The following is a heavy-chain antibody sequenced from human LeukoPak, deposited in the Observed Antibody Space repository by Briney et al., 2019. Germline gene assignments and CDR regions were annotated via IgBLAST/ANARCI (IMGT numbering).Heavy chain of an antibody. CDR1: CRSFSGYF. Sequence: SETLSLTCAVYCRSFSGYFWCWIRQPPGKGLEWIGEINHSGGTNYNPSLKSRVTISVDTSKNQFSLKMNSVTAADTAVYYCARAPSGEVESAARGDYLDYWGQGTLVTVSS. J-gene: IGHJ4*02. D-gene: IGHD6-13*01. CDR2: INHSGGT. V-gene: IGHV4-34*01. CDR3: ARAPSGEVESAARGDYLDY.